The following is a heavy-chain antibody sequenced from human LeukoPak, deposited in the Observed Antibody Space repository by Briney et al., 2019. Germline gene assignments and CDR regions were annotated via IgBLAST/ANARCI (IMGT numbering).Heavy chain of an antibody. Sequence: GRSLRLSCAASGFTLSTYAIHWVRQGPGKGLEWVAFISFDGSNKYYTDSVKGRFTISRDNSKNMLYVEMNSLRVEDTAVYHCARGRSSSWYAAFDIWGQGTMVTVSS. J-gene: IGHJ3*02. CDR2: ISFDGSNK. V-gene: IGHV3-30-3*01. CDR1: GFTLSTYA. D-gene: IGHD6-13*01. CDR3: ARGRSSSWYAAFDI.